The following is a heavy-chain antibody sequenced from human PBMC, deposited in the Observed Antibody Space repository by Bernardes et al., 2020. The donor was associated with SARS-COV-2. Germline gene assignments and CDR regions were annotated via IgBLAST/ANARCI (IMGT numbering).Heavy chain of an antibody. CDR1: GYTFRGYY. CDR2: INPNSGGA. V-gene: IGHV1-2*02. D-gene: IGHD6-13*01. J-gene: IGHJ4*02. Sequence: ASVKVSCMASGYTFRGYYIHWVRQAPGQGLEWMGWINPNSGGANSAQKFQGRVAMTRDTSISTAYMELSSLRSDDTAVYYCASGIAAADIDFWGQGTLVTVSS. CDR3: ASGIAAADIDF.